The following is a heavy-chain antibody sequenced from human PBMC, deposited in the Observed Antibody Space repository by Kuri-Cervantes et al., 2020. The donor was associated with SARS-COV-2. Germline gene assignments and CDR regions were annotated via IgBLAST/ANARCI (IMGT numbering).Heavy chain of an antibody. V-gene: IGHV4-59*05. CDR3: ARQRGGFLEWLLYYDY. CDR1: GGSISSYY. Sequence: GSLRLSCTVSGGSISSYYLSWIRQPPGKGLEWIGSINYSGSTYYNPSLKSRVTISVDTSKNQFSLKLSSVTAADTAVFYCARQRGGFLEWLLYYDYWGQGTLVTVSS. J-gene: IGHJ4*02. D-gene: IGHD3-3*01. CDR2: INYSGST.